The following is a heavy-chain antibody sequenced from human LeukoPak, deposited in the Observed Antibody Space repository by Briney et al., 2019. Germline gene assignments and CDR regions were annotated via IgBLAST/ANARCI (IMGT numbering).Heavy chain of an antibody. CDR1: GYSFTSYW. J-gene: IGHJ4*02. CDR3: ARQWFRSLDRGEGRYFDY. V-gene: IGHV5-51*01. Sequence: GESLKISCKGSGYSFTSYWIGWVRQMPGKGLEWMGIIYPGDSDTRYSPSFQGQVTISADKSISTAYLQWSSLKASDTAMYYCARQWFRSLDRGEGRYFDYWGQGTLVTVSS. CDR2: IYPGDSDT. D-gene: IGHD3-16*01.